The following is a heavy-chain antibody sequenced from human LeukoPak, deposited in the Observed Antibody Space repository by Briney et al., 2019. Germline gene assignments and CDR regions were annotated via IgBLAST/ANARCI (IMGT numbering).Heavy chain of an antibody. J-gene: IGHJ4*02. CDR2: IFASGYT. D-gene: IGHD2-21*01. CDR3: ARVHIVTGTYFDY. V-gene: IGHV4-4*07. CDR1: DGSISSNS. Sequence: ETLPLTCSISDGSISSNSWSWVRQPGGKALEWIGRIFASGYTEYNPSLESRFAVSVDTSTNEFYLAVNSVTAADTALYYCARVHIVTGTYFDYWGQGVLVTVSS.